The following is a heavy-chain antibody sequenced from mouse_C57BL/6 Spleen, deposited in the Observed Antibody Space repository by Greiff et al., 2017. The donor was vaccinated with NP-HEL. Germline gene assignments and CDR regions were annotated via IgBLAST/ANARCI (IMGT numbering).Heavy chain of an antibody. D-gene: IGHD2-4*01. CDR1: GFTFSSYA. Sequence: EVKLMESGGGLVKPGGSLKLSCAASGFTFSSYAMSWVRQTPEKRLEWVATISDGGSYTYYPDNVKGRFTISRDNATNNLYLQMSHLKSEDTAMYYCARDPLYYDYDTWFAYWGQGTLVTVSA. CDR3: ARDPLYYDYDTWFAY. V-gene: IGHV5-4*01. J-gene: IGHJ3*01. CDR2: ISDGGSYT.